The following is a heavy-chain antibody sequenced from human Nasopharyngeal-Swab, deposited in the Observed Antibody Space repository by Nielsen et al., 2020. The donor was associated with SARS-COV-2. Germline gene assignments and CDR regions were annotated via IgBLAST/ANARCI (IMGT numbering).Heavy chain of an antibody. CDR3: ARGAYCSGGSCYSSTTGSFAP. V-gene: IGHV4-59*01. J-gene: IGHJ5*02. CDR2: IYYSGST. Sequence: WIRQPPGKGLEWIGYIYYSGSTNYNPSLKSRVTISVDTSKNQFSLKLSSVTAADTAVYYCARGAYCSGGSCYSSTTGSFAPWGQGILVTVSS. D-gene: IGHD2-15*01.